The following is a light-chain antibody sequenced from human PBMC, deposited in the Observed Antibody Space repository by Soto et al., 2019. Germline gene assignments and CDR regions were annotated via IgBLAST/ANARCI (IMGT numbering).Light chain of an antibody. CDR3: QQYNKWPPYT. Sequence: EIVLTQSPATLSLSPGERATLSCRASQSVSSYLAWYQQKPGQAPRLLIYDASNRATGIPARFSGSGSGTDFTLTISSLEPEDFAVYYCQQYNKWPPYTFGQGTNLEIK. CDR2: DAS. J-gene: IGKJ2*01. V-gene: IGKV3-11*01. CDR1: QSVSSY.